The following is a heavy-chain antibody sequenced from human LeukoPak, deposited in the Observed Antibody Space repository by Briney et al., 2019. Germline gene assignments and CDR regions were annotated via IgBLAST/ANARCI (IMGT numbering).Heavy chain of an antibody. CDR1: GFTFSSYS. Sequence: GGSLRLSCAASGFTFSSYSMNWVRQAPGKGLEWVSSISSSSSYIYYADSVKGRFTISRDNAKNSLYLQMNSLRAEDTAVYYCARDSKSPVAARPSRWFDPWGQGTLVTVSS. J-gene: IGHJ5*02. CDR2: ISSSSSYI. V-gene: IGHV3-21*01. D-gene: IGHD6-6*01. CDR3: ARDSKSPVAARPSRWFDP.